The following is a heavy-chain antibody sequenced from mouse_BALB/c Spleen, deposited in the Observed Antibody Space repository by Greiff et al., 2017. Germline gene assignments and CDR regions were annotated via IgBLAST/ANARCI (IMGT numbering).Heavy chain of an antibody. CDR3: ARYYDYDGAFDV. Sequence: VQLQESGPELVKPWASVRISCKASGYTFTSYYIHWVKQRPGQGLEWIGWIYPGNVNTKYNEKFKGKATLTADKSSSTAYMQLSSLTSEDSAVYFCARYYDYDGAFDVWGAGTTVTVSS. CDR2: IYPGNVNT. CDR1: GYTFTSYY. J-gene: IGHJ1*01. V-gene: IGHV1S56*01. D-gene: IGHD2-4*01.